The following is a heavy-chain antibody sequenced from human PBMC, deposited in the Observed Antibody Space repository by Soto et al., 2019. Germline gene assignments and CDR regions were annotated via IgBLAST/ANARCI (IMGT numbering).Heavy chain of an antibody. J-gene: IGHJ6*02. V-gene: IGHV3-21*06. CDR2: IRSSSSYI. CDR1: GFTFSSYS. CDR3: ARARGGSPHYYYGMDV. Sequence: EVQVMESGGGLVKPGGSLRLSCAASGFTFSSYSMNWVRQAPGKGLEWVSSIRSSSSYIYYADSVKGRFTISRDNCRNSLYPQRNSLRAADTAVYYCARARGGSPHYYYGMDVWGQGTTVTVSS. D-gene: IGHD3-10*01.